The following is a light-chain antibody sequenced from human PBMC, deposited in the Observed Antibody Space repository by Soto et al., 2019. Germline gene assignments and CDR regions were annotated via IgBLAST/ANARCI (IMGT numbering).Light chain of an antibody. CDR2: GNS. J-gene: IGLJ3*02. V-gene: IGLV1-40*01. Sequence: QAVVTQPPSVSGAPGQRVTISCTGSSSNIGAGYDVHWYQQLPGTAPKLLIYGNSNRPSGVPDRFSGSKSGTSASLAITGLQAEDEADYYCAAWDDSLNGHLVFGGGTQLTVL. CDR3: AAWDDSLNGHLV. CDR1: SSNIGAGYD.